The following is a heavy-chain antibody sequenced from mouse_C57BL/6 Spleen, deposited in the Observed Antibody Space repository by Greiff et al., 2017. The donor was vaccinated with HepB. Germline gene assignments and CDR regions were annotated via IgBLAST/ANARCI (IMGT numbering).Heavy chain of an antibody. D-gene: IGHD1-1*01. Sequence: EVQRVESGGGLVKPGGSLKLSCAASGFTFSDYGMHWVRQAPEKGLEWVAYISSGSSTIYYADTVKGRFTISRDNAKNTLFLQMTSRRSEDTAMYYCARGEVTTVVAREAMDYWGQGTSVTVSS. CDR1: GFTFSDYG. CDR3: ARGEVTTVVAREAMDY. V-gene: IGHV5-17*01. CDR2: ISSGSSTI. J-gene: IGHJ4*01.